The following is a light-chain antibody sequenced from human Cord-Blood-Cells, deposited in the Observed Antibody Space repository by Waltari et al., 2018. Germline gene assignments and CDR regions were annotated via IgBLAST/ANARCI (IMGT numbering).Light chain of an antibody. J-gene: IGLJ3*02. CDR2: EVI. CDR1: SSDVGGYNY. V-gene: IGLV2-8*01. Sequence: QSALTQPPSASGSPGQSVTISCTGTSSDVGGYNYVSWYQQHPGKAPNPMIYEVIKRPSGVPDRFSGSKSGNPASLTVSGLQAEDEADYYCSSYAGSNNLGVFGGGTKLTVL. CDR3: SSYAGSNNLGV.